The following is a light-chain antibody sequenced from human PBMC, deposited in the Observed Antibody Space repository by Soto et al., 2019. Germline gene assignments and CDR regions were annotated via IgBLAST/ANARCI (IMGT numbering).Light chain of an antibody. CDR2: DVS. J-gene: IGLJ1*01. CDR3: CSYAGSSAPGV. V-gene: IGLV2-11*01. CDR1: SSDVGGYNY. Sequence: QSALPQPRSVSGSPGQSVTISCTGTSSDVGGYNYVSWYQRHPGKAPKLMIYDVSKRPSGVPDRFSGSKSGNTASLTISGLQAEDEADYYCCSYAGSSAPGVFGTGTKVTVL.